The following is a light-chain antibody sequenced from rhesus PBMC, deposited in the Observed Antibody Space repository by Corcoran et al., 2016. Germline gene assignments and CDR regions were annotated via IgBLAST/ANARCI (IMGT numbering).Light chain of an antibody. CDR3: QQYYKTPYS. J-gene: IGKJ2*01. Sequence: DIQMTQSPSSLSASVGDRVTITCRANQGITNSLAWYQQKPGETPNLLIYEASSLQGRIPSRFSGSGSVTDFTLTISSLQPEDLATYYCQQYYKTPYSFGQGTKVEIK. CDR1: QGITNS. V-gene: IGKV1-21*01. CDR2: EAS.